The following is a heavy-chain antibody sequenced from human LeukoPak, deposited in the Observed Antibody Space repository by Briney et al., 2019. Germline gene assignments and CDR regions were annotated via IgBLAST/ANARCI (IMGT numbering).Heavy chain of an antibody. J-gene: IGHJ4*02. V-gene: IGHV4-34*01. Sequence: SETLSLTCAVYGGSFSGYYWSWLRQPPGKGLEWIGEINHSGSTNYNPSLKSRVTISVDTSKNQFSLKLSSVTAADTAVYYCARARRLRPVDYWGQGTLVTVSS. CDR2: INHSGST. D-gene: IGHD6-25*01. CDR3: ARARRLRPVDY. CDR1: GGSFSGYY.